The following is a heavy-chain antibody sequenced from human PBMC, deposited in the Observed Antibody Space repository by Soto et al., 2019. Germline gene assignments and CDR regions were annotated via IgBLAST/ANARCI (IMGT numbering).Heavy chain of an antibody. V-gene: IGHV3-53*04. CDR1: GFTVSSNY. CDR2: IYSGGST. CDR3: ARVILHNQLYYYYMDV. D-gene: IGHD1-1*01. J-gene: IGHJ6*03. Sequence: EVQLVESGGGLVQPGGSLRLSCAASGFTVSSNYMSWVRQAPGKGLEWVSVIYSGGSTYYADSVKGRFTISRHNSKNSLYLQMNSLRDEDTAVYYCARVILHNQLYYYYMDVRGKGTTGTVFS.